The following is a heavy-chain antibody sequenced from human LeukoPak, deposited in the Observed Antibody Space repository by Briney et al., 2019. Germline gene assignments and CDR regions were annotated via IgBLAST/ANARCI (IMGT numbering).Heavy chain of an antibody. CDR3: ARDSSGNDY. J-gene: IGHJ4*02. CDR2: IKQDGSEK. V-gene: IGHV3-7*01. Sequence: GGSLRLSCAASGFTFSDYYMSWIRQAPGKGLEWVANIKQDGSEKYYVDSVKGRFTISRDNAKNSLYLQMNSLRAEDTAVYYCARDSSGNDYWGQGTLVTVSS. D-gene: IGHD3-10*01. CDR1: GFTFSDYY.